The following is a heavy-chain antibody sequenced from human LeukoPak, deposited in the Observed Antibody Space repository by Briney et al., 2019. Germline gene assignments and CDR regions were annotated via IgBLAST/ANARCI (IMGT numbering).Heavy chain of an antibody. V-gene: IGHV3-48*03. J-gene: IGHJ4*02. CDR1: GFTFNNYE. CDR3: ARGRGLSGSYYSFDH. Sequence: HPGGSLRLSCAASGFTFNNYEMNWVRQAPGKGLEWLSYISSSGGSSHYADSVKGRFTISRDNAKNSLYLQMNSLGAEDTAIYYCARGRGLSGSYYSFDHWGQGTLVTVSS. D-gene: IGHD3-10*01. CDR2: ISSSGGSS.